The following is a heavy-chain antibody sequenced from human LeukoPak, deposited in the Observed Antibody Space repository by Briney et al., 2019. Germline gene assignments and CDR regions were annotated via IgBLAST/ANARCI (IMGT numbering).Heavy chain of an antibody. Sequence: AVKVSCKASGGTFSSYAISWVRQAPGQGLEWMGRIIPILGIANYAQKFQGRVTITADKSTSTAYIALSSLTSKDTAVYYCAVNPVEGHYFDYWGQGTLVTVSS. CDR2: IIPILGIA. V-gene: IGHV1-69*04. D-gene: IGHD5-24*01. CDR1: GGTFSSYA. J-gene: IGHJ4*02. CDR3: AVNPVEGHYFDY.